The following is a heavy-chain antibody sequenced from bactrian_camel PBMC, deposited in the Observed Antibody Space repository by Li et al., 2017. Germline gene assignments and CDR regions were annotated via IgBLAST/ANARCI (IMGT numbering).Heavy chain of an antibody. Sequence: HVQLVESGGGSVQAGGPLKLSCTVSGDAGSQYCIVWFHQAPGKEREAVAGLHNGGASWLAPSVEGRFTISKDNNKNDVYLQMNSLKPDDTAMYYCAADRSTACFNKVDYTYRGQGTQVTVS. CDR2: LHNGGAS. J-gene: IGHJ4*01. D-gene: IGHD2*01. CDR1: GDAGSQYC. CDR3: AADRSTACFNKVDYTY. V-gene: IGHV3S53*01.